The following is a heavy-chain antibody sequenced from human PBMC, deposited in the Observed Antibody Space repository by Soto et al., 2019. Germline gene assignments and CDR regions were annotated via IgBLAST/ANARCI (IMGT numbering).Heavy chain of an antibody. CDR1: GFTFSSYS. CDR2: ISSSSTI. CDR3: ARDDDSSGYYEWDY. J-gene: IGHJ4*02. Sequence: GGSLRLSCAASGFTFSSYSMNWVRQAPGKGLEWVSYISSSSTIYYADSVKGRFTISRDNAKNSLYLQMNSLRDEDTAVYYCARDDDSSGYYEWDYWGQGTLVTVSS. V-gene: IGHV3-48*02. D-gene: IGHD3-22*01.